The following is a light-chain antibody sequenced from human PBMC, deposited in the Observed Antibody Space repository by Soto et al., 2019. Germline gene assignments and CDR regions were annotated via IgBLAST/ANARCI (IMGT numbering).Light chain of an antibody. V-gene: IGLV2-8*01. J-gene: IGLJ2*01. Sequence: QSALTQPPSASGSPGQSVAISCTGTSSDVGGNNYVSWYQQHPGKAPKLMVYEVTKRPSGVPDRFSGSKSGNTASLTVSGLQAEDEADYYCISYAGCNNVIFGGGTKLTVL. CDR2: EVT. CDR3: ISYAGCNNVI. CDR1: SSDVGGNNY.